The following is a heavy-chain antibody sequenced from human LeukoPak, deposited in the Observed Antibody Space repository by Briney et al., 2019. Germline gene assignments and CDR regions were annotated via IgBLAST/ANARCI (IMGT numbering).Heavy chain of an antibody. CDR2: IRYDGGKE. CDR3: APSEEKQQLDP. J-gene: IGHJ5*02. D-gene: IGHD6-13*01. Sequence: GGSLRLSCAASGFTVSSNYMNWVRQAPGQGLEWVALIRYDGGKEYYADSVKGRFTISRDNSKNTLYLQMNSLRAEDTAVYYCAPSEEKQQLDPWGQGTLVTVSS. CDR1: GFTVSSNY. V-gene: IGHV3-30*02.